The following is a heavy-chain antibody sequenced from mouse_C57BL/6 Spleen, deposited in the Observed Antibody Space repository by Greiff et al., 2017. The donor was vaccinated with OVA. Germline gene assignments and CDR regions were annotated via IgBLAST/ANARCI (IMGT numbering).Heavy chain of an antibody. CDR3: ARARDYYGSSSGYAMDY. Sequence: DVQLQESGPGLVKPSQSLSLTCSVTGYSITSGYYWNWIRQFPGNKLEWMGYISYDGSNNYNPSLKNRISITRDTSKNQFFLKLNSVTTEDTATYYCARARDYYGSSSGYAMDYWGQGTSVTVSS. J-gene: IGHJ4*01. CDR2: ISYDGSN. V-gene: IGHV3-6*01. CDR1: GYSITSGYY. D-gene: IGHD1-1*01.